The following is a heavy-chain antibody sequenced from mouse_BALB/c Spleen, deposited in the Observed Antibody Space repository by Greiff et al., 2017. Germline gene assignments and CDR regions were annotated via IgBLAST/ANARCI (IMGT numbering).Heavy chain of an antibody. Sequence: EVKLMESGGGLVQPGGSLKLSCAASGFTFSSYGMSWVRQTPDKRLELVATINSNGGSTYYPDSVKGRFTISRDNAKNTLYLQMSSLKSEDTAMYYSARDPLYYGSTWGYFDVWGAGTTVTVSS. J-gene: IGHJ1*01. V-gene: IGHV5-6-3*01. CDR2: INSNGGST. CDR1: GFTFSSYG. D-gene: IGHD1-1*01. CDR3: ARDPLYYGSTWGYFDV.